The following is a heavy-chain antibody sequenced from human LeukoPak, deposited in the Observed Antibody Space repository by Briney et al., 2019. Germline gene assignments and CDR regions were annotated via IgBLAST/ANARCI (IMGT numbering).Heavy chain of an antibody. V-gene: IGHV3-48*03. CDR2: ISSSGSTI. CDR1: GFTFSSYE. J-gene: IGHJ4*02. CDR3: AKDKYSSSLYYFDY. Sequence: GGSLRLSCAASGFTFSSYEMNWVRQAPGKGLEWVSYISSSGSTIYYADSVKGRFTISRDNAKNSLYLQMNSLRAEDTALYHCAKDKYSSSLYYFDYWGQGTLVTVSS. D-gene: IGHD6-13*01.